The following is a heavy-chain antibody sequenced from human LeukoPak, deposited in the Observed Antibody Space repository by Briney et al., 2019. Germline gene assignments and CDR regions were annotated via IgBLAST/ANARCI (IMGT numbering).Heavy chain of an antibody. CDR1: GGSFSGYY. CDR2: INHSGST. J-gene: IGHJ4*02. CDR3: ARDGHRDY. Sequence: SETLSLTCAVYGGSFSGYYWSWIRQPPGKGLEWIGEINHSGSTNYNPSLKSRVTISVDTSKNQLSLKLSSVTAADTAVYYCARDGHRDYWGQGTLVTVSS. V-gene: IGHV4-34*01. D-gene: IGHD5-24*01.